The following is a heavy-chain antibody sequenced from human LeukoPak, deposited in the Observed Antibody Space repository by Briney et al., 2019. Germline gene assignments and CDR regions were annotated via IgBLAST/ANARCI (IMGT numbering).Heavy chain of an antibody. Sequence: GGSLRLSCAASGFTFSSYSMNWVRQAPGKGLEWVAFIRYDGSNKYYADSVKGRFTISRDNSKNTLYLQMNSLRAEDTAVYYCAKDLLYGSGSWGQGTLVTVSS. D-gene: IGHD3-10*01. CDR1: GFTFSSYS. V-gene: IGHV3-30*02. CDR2: IRYDGSNK. J-gene: IGHJ4*02. CDR3: AKDLLYGSGS.